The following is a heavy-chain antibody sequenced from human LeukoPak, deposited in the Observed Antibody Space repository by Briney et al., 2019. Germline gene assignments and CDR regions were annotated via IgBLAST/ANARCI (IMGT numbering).Heavy chain of an antibody. V-gene: IGHV3-23*01. J-gene: IGHJ4*02. CDR1: GFTFRSYA. D-gene: IGHD2-2*01. CDR3: AKKAGFCSSPVCFAY. Sequence: GGSLRLSCAASGFTFRSYAMNWVRQAPGKGLDWVSTISGDATATWYADSVKGRFTVSRDNSKNTLYLEMNSLRDDDAALYYCAKKAGFCSSPVCFAYWGQGALVTASS. CDR2: ISGDATAT.